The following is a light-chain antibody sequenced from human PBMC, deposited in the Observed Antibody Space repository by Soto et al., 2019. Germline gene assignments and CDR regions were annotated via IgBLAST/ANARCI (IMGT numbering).Light chain of an antibody. Sequence: EIVLTQSPATLSLSPGERATLSCRASQSVSSYLAWYQQKPGQAPRLLIYDASNRATGIPARFSGSGSGTDFTLTISSLEPEDFAAYYCQQRSNWPGTFGHGTRLEIK. CDR2: DAS. CDR3: QQRSNWPGT. V-gene: IGKV3-11*01. CDR1: QSVSSY. J-gene: IGKJ5*01.